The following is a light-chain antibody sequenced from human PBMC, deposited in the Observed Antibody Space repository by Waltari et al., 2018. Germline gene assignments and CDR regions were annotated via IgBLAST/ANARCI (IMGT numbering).Light chain of an antibody. CDR2: DAS. CDR3: QQYYTLPAT. V-gene: IGKV3-20*01. J-gene: IGKJ1*01. Sequence: IVSTPSPACLSLSPADRASLSWRASQIVTITLDWYQQKPGQAPKLLIYDASSRDTGIPDRFSGSGSGTEFTLTISSLEPEDFAAYYCQQYYTLPATFGQGTKVEIK. CDR1: QIVTIT.